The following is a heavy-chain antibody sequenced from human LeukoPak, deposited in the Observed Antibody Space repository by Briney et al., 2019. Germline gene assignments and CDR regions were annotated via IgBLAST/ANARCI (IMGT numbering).Heavy chain of an antibody. CDR3: AKDNQYSAD. CDR1: GFTFSSYA. V-gene: IGHV3-23*01. J-gene: IGHJ4*02. CDR2: ISGSGGTT. Sequence: GGSLRLSCAASGFTFSSYAMSWVRQSPGKGLEWVSVISGSGGTTYYADSVKGRFTISRDNSKNTLYLQMNSLRAEDSAVYYCAKDNQYSADWGQGTQVTVSS. D-gene: IGHD2-21*01.